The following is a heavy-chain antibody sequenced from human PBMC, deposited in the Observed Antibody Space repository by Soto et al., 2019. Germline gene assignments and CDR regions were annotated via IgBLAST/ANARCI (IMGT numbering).Heavy chain of an antibody. V-gene: IGHV3-23*01. D-gene: IGHD3-10*01. CDR3: AKGFYGSGSYYNERAFHS. Sequence: GGSLRLSCAASGFTFSNYAISWVRQTPGKGLEWVSVISGSGDFTYYADSVKGRFTISRDNPKNTIYLQMNSLRAEDTAVYSCAKGFYGSGSYYNERAFHSWGQGPLVTVSS. CDR1: GFTFSNYA. J-gene: IGHJ4*02. CDR2: ISGSGDFT.